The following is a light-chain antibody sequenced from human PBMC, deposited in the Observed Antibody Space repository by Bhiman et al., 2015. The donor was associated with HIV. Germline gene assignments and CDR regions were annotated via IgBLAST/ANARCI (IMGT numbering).Light chain of an antibody. CDR2: RNN. CDR3: AAWDDSLNGLWV. Sequence: QSVLTQPPSASGTPGQRVTISCSGSSSNIGSNYVYWYQQLPGTTPKLLIYRNNQRPSGVPDRFSGSKSGTSASLAITGLQAEDEADYNCAAWDDSLNGLWVFGGGTKLTVL. J-gene: IGLJ3*02. CDR1: SSNIGSNY. V-gene: IGLV1-47*01.